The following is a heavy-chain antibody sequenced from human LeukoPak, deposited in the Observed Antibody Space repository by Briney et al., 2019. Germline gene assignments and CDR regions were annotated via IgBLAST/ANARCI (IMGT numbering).Heavy chain of an antibody. J-gene: IGHJ4*02. CDR1: GFTFNSYA. D-gene: IGHD6-19*01. Sequence: GGSLRLSCAASGFTFNSYAMSWVRQAPGKGLEWVSAIRGSGGGTYYADSVKGRFTISRDNSKNTLYLQMNSLRDEDTALYYCAKAGVGVVGYFDYWGQGTLVTVSS. CDR3: AKAGVGVVGYFDY. CDR2: IRGSGGGT. V-gene: IGHV3-23*01.